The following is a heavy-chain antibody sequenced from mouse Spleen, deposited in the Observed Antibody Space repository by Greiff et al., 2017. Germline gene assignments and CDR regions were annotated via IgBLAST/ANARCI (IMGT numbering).Heavy chain of an antibody. CDR2: IWGGGST. CDR1: GFSLTSYG. J-gene: IGHJ3*01. V-gene: IGHV2-6*01. D-gene: IGHD1-1*01. Sequence: VQLQQSGPGLVAPSQSLTITCTVSGFSLTSYGVDWVRQSPGKGLEWLGVIWGGGSTNYNSAPKSRLSISKDNSKSQVFLKMNRLQTDATAMYYCASHYYGRGFAYWGQGTLVTVSA. CDR3: ASHYYGRGFAY.